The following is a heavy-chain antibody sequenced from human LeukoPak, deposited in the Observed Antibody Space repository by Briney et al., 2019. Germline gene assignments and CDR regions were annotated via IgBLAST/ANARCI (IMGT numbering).Heavy chain of an antibody. J-gene: IGHJ1*01. CDR2: IIPNFGRS. CDR3: ARGEGFSFGYFNV. Sequence: SVKVSCKAYGGTFNNFAISWVRQAPGQGLEWMGGIIPNFGRSDYAQNFQGRVTITTDESTGTAYMELSSLRSEDTAVYYCARGEGFSFGYFNVWGQGTLVTVSS. D-gene: IGHD5-18*01. V-gene: IGHV1-69*05. CDR1: GGTFNNFA.